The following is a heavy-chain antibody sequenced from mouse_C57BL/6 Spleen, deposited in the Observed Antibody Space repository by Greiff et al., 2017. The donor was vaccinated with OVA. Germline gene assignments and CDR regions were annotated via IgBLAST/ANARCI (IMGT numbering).Heavy chain of an antibody. CDR3: ARHHDYYGSASYAMDY. Sequence: QVQLKQSGPGLVAPSQSLSITCTVSGFSLTSYGVHWVRQPPGKGLEWLVVIWSDGSTTYNSALKSRLSISKDNSKSQVFLKMNSLQTDDTAMYYCARHHDYYGSASYAMDYWGQGTSVTVSS. V-gene: IGHV2-6-1*01. J-gene: IGHJ4*01. D-gene: IGHD1-1*01. CDR2: IWSDGST. CDR1: GFSLTSYG.